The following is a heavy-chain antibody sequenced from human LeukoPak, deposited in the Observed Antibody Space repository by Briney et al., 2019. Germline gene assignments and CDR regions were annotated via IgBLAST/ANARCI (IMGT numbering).Heavy chain of an antibody. J-gene: IGHJ5*02. Sequence: SETLSLTCTVSGYSISSGYYWGWIRQPPGKGLEWIGSIYHSGRTFYNPSLKSRVTISVDTSKNQFSLKLTSVTAADTAVYFCARGGYYGSGNDFRFDPWGQGTLVTVSS. CDR1: GYSISSGYY. D-gene: IGHD3-10*01. CDR3: ARGGYYGSGNDFRFDP. V-gene: IGHV4-38-2*02. CDR2: IYHSGRT.